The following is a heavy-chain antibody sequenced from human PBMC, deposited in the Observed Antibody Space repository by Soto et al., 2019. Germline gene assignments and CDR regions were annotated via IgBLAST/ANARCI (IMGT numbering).Heavy chain of an antibody. CDR1: GDSFKSYD. CDR2: INPNTGNT. CDR3: ARGGEDTGGGH. D-gene: IGHD2-8*02. V-gene: IGHV1-8*01. Sequence: QVQLVQSGAEVRKPWASVKVSCRASGDSFKSYDINWVRQVAGQGLEWLGWINPNTGNTGYAQNFQGRVNMTRDTSISTVYLELRSLRSEDTAVYYCARGGEDTGGGHWGQGPLVTVPS. J-gene: IGHJ4*02.